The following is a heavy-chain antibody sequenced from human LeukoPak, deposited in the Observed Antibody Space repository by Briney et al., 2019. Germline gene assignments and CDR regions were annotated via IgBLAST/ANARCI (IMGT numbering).Heavy chain of an antibody. D-gene: IGHD2-15*01. V-gene: IGHV3-23*01. CDR3: AKVCSRSQWRPVIDAFDT. Sequence: GGSLRLSCAASGFTFSGYAMSWVRQAPGEGLEWVSAISGSGGSTHYADSVKGRFTISRDNSKNTLYLQINSLRAEDTAVYYCAKVCSRSQWRPVIDAFDTWGQGTMVTVSS. CDR2: ISGSGGST. J-gene: IGHJ3*02. CDR1: GFTFSGYA.